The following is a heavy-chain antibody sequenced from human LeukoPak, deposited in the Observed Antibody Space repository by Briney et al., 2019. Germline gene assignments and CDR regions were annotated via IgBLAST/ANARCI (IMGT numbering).Heavy chain of an antibody. V-gene: IGHV4-39*07. CDR3: ARVRAVAGTPPDY. D-gene: IGHD6-19*01. J-gene: IGHJ4*02. CDR2: IYYSGST. Sequence: SETLSLTCTVSGGSISSSSYYWGWIRQPPGKGLEWIGSIYYSGSTYYNPSLKSRVTISVDTSMNQFSLILSSVTAADTAVYYCARVRAVAGTPPDYWGQGTLVTVSS. CDR1: GGSISSSSYY.